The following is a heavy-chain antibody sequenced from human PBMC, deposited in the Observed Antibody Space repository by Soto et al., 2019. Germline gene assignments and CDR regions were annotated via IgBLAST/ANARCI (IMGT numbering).Heavy chain of an antibody. Sequence: EVQLVESGGGLVQPGGSLRLSCAASGFTVSSNYMGWVRQAPGKGLEWVSVIYSGGGTYYADSVKGRFTISRDNSQNTLYLQMNHLRGDDTAVYYCATGGTSGSPDSYYFDCWGQGTLVTLSS. V-gene: IGHV3-66*01. D-gene: IGHD2-2*01. J-gene: IGHJ4*02. CDR2: IYSGGGT. CDR1: GFTVSSNY. CDR3: ATGGTSGSPDSYYFDC.